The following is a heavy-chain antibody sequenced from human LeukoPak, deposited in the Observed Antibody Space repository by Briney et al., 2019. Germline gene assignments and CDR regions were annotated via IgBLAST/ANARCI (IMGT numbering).Heavy chain of an antibody. CDR1: GGSISSSSYY. V-gene: IGHV4-39*01. CDR2: IYYSGRT. CDR3: ARLEVAGINDY. J-gene: IGHJ4*02. D-gene: IGHD6-19*01. Sequence: PSETLSLTCTVSGGSISSSSYYWGWIRQPPGKGLEWIGSIYYSGRTYCNSSLKSRVTISVDTSKNQFSLKLSSVTAADTAVYYCARLEVAGINDYWGQGTLVTVSS.